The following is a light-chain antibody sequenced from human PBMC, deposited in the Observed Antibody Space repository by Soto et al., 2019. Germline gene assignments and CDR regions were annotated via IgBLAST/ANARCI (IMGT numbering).Light chain of an antibody. Sequence: DIQMTQSPSSLSASVGDRVTITCRASQSISSYLNWYQQKPGKAPKLLIYAAYSLQSGVPSRFSGTGAVTDFDLTISSLQPEDGATYYFQQSYSTPMYTFGQGTKLEIK. CDR2: AAY. CDR3: QQSYSTPMYT. V-gene: IGKV1-39*01. CDR1: QSISSY. J-gene: IGKJ2*01.